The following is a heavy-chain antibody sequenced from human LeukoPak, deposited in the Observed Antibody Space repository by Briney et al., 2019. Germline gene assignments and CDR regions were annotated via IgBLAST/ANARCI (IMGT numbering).Heavy chain of an antibody. CDR2: IKQDGSQK. Sequence: GGSLRLSCAGSGFTFNAYWMTWVRQPPGKGLEWVANIKQDGSQKYYVDSVKGRFTISRDNAKNSVYLQMNRLRAEDTAVYYCARYLSQHFDWLLSGDTWGQGTLVTVSS. CDR1: GFTFNAYW. CDR3: ARYLSQHFDWLLSGDT. V-gene: IGHV3-7*04. J-gene: IGHJ5*02. D-gene: IGHD3-9*01.